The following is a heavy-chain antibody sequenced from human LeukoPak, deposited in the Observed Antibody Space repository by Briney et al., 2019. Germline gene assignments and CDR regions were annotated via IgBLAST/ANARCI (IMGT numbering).Heavy chain of an antibody. V-gene: IGHV4-61*01. CDR2: IYYSGST. D-gene: IGHD2-15*01. J-gene: IGHJ4*02. CDR3: ARIHRYCSGGACYVLDN. Sequence: SETLSLTCTVSGGSVSSGSYYWSWIRQPPGKGLEWIGYIYYSGSTNYNPSLKSRVTISVDTSKNQFSLKLSSVTAADTAVYYCARIHRYCSGGACYVLDNWGQGTLVAVSS. CDR1: GGSVSSGSYY.